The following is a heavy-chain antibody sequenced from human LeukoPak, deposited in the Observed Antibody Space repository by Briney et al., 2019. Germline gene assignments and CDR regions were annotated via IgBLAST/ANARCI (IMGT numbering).Heavy chain of an antibody. CDR2: IYYRGST. V-gene: IGHV4-59*08. CDR3: VRHPWRLGSRDYNFDY. D-gene: IGHD3-16*01. Sequence: PSETLSLTCIVSGDSMNGYYWSWMRQSPGKGLEWLGHIYYRGSTYYNPSLKSRVTMSIDTSENQFSLKLTSVTAADTAVYFCVRHPWRLGSRDYNFDYRGQGILVTVSS. CDR1: GDSMNGYY. J-gene: IGHJ4*02.